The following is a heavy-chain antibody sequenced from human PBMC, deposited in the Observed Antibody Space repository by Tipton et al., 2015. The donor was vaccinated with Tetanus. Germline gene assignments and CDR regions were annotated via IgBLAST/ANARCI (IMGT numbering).Heavy chain of an antibody. V-gene: IGHV4-59*01. J-gene: IGHJ6*02. CDR2: KYHTGST. CDR3: ARDCGGSCFTPDGAHLQYYGLDV. CDR1: GGSIGGYH. D-gene: IGHD2-21*01. Sequence: GLVKPSETLSLNCSVSGGSIGGYHWTWIRQPPGKGLEWIGYKYHTGSTKYNPALESRLTISLDATNNVLSLELTSVTPADTAVYYCARDCGGSCFTPDGAHLQYYGLDVWGPGTTVSVTS.